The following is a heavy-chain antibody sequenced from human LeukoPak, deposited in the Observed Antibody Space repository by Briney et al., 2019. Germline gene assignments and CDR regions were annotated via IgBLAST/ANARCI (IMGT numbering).Heavy chain of an antibody. J-gene: IGHJ5*02. CDR2: INPSGGST. CDR3: ARESGTVGWFDP. D-gene: IGHD1-1*01. Sequence: ASVKVSCKASGYTFTSYYMHWVRQAPGQGLEWMGIINPSGGSTSYAQKFQGRVTMTRDTSTSTVYMELSSLRSEDTAVYYCARESGTVGWFDPWGQGTLVTASS. CDR1: GYTFTSYY. V-gene: IGHV1-46*01.